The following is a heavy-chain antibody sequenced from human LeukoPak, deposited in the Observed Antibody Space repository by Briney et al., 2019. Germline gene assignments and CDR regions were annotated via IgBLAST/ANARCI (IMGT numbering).Heavy chain of an antibody. CDR2: ISTSGTTI. D-gene: IGHD3-16*01. J-gene: IGHJ4*02. V-gene: IGHV3-48*03. CDR3: ARRFWGLDY. CDR1: GFTFSSFE. Sequence: GGSLRLSCAGSGFTFSSFEMNWLRQAPGKGLEWVSFISTSGTTIYYADSVKGRLTISRDNAKNSLYLQMNSLRAEDTAVYYCARRFWGLDYWGQGTLVTVSS.